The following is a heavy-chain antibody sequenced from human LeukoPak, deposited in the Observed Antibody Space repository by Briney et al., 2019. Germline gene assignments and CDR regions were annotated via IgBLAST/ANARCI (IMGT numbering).Heavy chain of an antibody. J-gene: IGHJ4*02. CDR2: IHTGNGDT. CDR3: ARDAAGLLDY. V-gene: IGHV1-3*04. CDR1: GYSFTTFP. Sequence: ASVKVSCKASGYSFTTFPIHWVRQAPGQAPEWVGWIHTGNGDTKYSQAFQGRVTTARDTPATTAFMELSSLRFEDTAVYYCARDAAGLLDYWGQGTLVTVSS. D-gene: IGHD6-25*01.